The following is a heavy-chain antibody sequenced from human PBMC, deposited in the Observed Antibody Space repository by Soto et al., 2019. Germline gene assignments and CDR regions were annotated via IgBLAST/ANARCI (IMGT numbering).Heavy chain of an antibody. D-gene: IGHD3-16*01. Sequence: QVQLQESGPGLVKPSETLSLTCTVSGGSISSYYWSWLRQPPGKGLEWIGYIYYSGSTNYNPSLKSRVTISVDTSKNQFSLKLSSVTAADTAVYYCARPLRGIGGSWYFDLWGRGTLVTVSS. J-gene: IGHJ2*01. V-gene: IGHV4-59*08. CDR3: ARPLRGIGGSWYFDL. CDR2: IYYSGST. CDR1: GGSISSYY.